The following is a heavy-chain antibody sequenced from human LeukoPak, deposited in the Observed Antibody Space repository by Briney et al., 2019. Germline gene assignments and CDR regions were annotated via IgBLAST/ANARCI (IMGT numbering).Heavy chain of an antibody. J-gene: IGHJ3*02. V-gene: IGHV4-59*01. Sequence: ASETLSLTCTVSGGSISSYYWSWIRQPPGKGLEWIGYIYYSGSTNYNPSLKSRVTISVDTSKNEFSLKLSSVTAADTAVYYCARDRFIGGLAIDIWGQGTMVTVSS. D-gene: IGHD3-16*01. CDR1: GGSISSYY. CDR3: ARDRFIGGLAIDI. CDR2: IYYSGST.